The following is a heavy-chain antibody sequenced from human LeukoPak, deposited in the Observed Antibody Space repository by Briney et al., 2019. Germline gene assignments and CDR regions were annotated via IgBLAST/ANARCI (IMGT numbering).Heavy chain of an antibody. D-gene: IGHD2-2*02. V-gene: IGHV3-21*01. CDR3: ARGSRDIVVVPAAIDWFDP. J-gene: IGHJ5*02. CDR1: GFTFSSYS. CDR2: ISSSSSYI. Sequence: GGSLRLSCAASGFTFSSYSMNWVRQAPGKGLEWVSSISSSSSYIYYADSVKGRFTISRDNAKNTLYLKMNSLRAEDTAVYYCARGSRDIVVVPAAIDWFDPWGQGTLVTVSS.